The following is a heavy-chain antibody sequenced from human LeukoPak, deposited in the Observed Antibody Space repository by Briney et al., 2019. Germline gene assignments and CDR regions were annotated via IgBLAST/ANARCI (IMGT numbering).Heavy chain of an antibody. CDR1: GYCSTSFW. CDR2: IYPGDSDN. Sequence: GESLKISCTASGYCSTSFWIGWGRQLPGKGLGWMGIIYPGDSDNRYSPSFQGQGITSADKSISTTYLQWSSQKASDTAMYYCARRSVEMAFFDIWGQGTMVTVSS. CDR3: ARRSVEMAFFDI. J-gene: IGHJ3*02. D-gene: IGHD5-24*01. V-gene: IGHV5-51*01.